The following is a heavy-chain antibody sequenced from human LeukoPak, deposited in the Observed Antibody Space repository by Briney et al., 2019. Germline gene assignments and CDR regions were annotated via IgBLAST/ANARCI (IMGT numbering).Heavy chain of an antibody. J-gene: IGHJ1*01. V-gene: IGHV1-2*02. Sequence: GASVKVSCKASGYTFTGYYMHWVRQAPGQGLEWMGWINPNSGGTNYAQKFQGRVTMTRDTSISTAYMELSRLRSDDTAVYYCASLYSSGWAEYFQHWGQGTLVTVSS. CDR3: ASLYSSGWAEYFQH. CDR1: GYTFTGYY. D-gene: IGHD6-19*01. CDR2: INPNSGGT.